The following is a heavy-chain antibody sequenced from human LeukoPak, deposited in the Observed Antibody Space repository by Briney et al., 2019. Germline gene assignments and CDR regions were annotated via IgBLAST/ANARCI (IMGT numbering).Heavy chain of an antibody. V-gene: IGHV3-7*03. CDR1: GFTLGSYW. CDR3: AGGSGWITGD. D-gene: IGHD1-14*01. J-gene: IGHJ4*01. CDR2: IKQDGSEI. Sequence: GGSLRLSCSASGFTLGSYWMNWVRQAPGKGPEWVANIKQDGSEINYVDSVKGRFIIYRDNAKNSLYLQMNSLRVDDTAVYYCAGGSGWITGDWGHGTLVTVSS.